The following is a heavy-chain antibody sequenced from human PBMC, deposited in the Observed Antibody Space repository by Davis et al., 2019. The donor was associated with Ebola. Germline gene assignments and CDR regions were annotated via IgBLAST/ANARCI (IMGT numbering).Heavy chain of an antibody. CDR1: GGTFSSYG. CDR3: ASDQIGGISAAGTDY. J-gene: IGHJ4*02. CDR2: IIPLFGSA. V-gene: IGHV1-69*13. Sequence: SVTVSRMASGGTFSSYGISWVRQAPGQGLEWMGGIIPLFGSANYAQRFQGRVTLTADESTSTAYMELRSLRSEDTAVYYCASDQIGGISAAGTDYWGQGTLVTVSS. D-gene: IGHD6-13*01.